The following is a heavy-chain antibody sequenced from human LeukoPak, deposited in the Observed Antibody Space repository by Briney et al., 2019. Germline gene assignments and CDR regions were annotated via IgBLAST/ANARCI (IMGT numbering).Heavy chain of an antibody. D-gene: IGHD1-26*01. J-gene: IGHJ4*02. CDR2: IGQDGSEK. CDR3: TRDTGGSGSYPDY. Sequence: GGSLRLSCAASGFTFSSYWMTWVRQTPGKGLEWVANIGQDGSEKYYWDSVKGRFTISRDNAKNSVYLQMNSLRAEDTAVYYCTRDTGGSGSYPDYWGQGTLVTVSS. CDR1: GFTFSSYW. V-gene: IGHV3-7*01.